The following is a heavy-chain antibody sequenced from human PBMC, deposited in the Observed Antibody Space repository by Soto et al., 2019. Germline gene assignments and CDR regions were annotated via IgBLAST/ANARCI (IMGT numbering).Heavy chain of an antibody. V-gene: IGHV3-30-3*01. J-gene: IGHJ4*02. CDR3: ERIYSNSWCFDY. D-gene: IGHD6-13*01. Sequence: LKAPGKGLEWVARIKYDGTSKNYADSVKGRFTVSRDNSKNMLYLEMNSLRAEDTAVYYCERIYSNSWCFDYWGQGTLVTVSS. CDR2: IKYDGTSK.